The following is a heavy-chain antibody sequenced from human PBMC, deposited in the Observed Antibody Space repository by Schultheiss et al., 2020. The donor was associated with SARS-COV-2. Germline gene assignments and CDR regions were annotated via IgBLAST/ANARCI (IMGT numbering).Heavy chain of an antibody. V-gene: IGHV3-30*02. CDR2: IWYDGGNK. CDR1: GFTFTNYG. Sequence: GGSLRLSCASSGFTFTNYGMHWVRQAPGKGLEWVAVIWYDGGNKYYADSVKGRFTISRDNSKNTLYLQMGSLRAEDMAVYYCAKERYVGATDYWGQGTLVTVSS. D-gene: IGHD1-26*01. CDR3: AKERYVGATDY. J-gene: IGHJ4*02.